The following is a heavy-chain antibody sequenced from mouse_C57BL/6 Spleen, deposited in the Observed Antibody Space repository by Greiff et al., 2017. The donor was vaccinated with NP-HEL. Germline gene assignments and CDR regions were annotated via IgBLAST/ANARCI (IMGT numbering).Heavy chain of an antibody. V-gene: IGHV14-1*01. Sequence: EVQLQQSGAELVRPGASVKLSCTASGFNIKDYYMHWVKQRPEQGLEWIGRIDPADGDTEYAPKFQGKATMTADTASNTAYLQLSSLTSEDPAIYYSTTGPQYYGSSYAYWGQDTTLTVPS. CDR3: TTGPQYYGSSYAY. J-gene: IGHJ2*01. CDR1: GFNIKDYY. CDR2: IDPADGDT. D-gene: IGHD1-1*01.